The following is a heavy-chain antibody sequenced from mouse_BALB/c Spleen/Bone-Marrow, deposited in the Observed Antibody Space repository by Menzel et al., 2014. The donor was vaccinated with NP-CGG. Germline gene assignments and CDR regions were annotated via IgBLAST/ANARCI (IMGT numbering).Heavy chain of an antibody. V-gene: IGHV2-3*01. J-gene: IGHJ4*01. D-gene: IGHD3-2*01. CDR2: IWGDGST. Sequence: QVQLQQPGPGLVAPSQSLSITCTVSGFSLTSYGVSWVRQPPGKGLEWLGVIWGDGSTNYHSALISRLSISKDNSESQVFLKLNSLQTDDTAAYYCAKPTARAYAMDYWGQGTSVTVSS. CDR1: GFSLTSYG. CDR3: AKPTARAYAMDY.